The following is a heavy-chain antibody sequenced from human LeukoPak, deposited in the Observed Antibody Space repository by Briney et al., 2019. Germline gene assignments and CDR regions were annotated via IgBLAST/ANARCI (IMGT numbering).Heavy chain of an antibody. Sequence: GESLKISCKGSGYSFTSYWIGWVRQMPGKGLEWMGIIYPGDSDTRYSPSFQGQVTISADKSLSTAYLQWSSLKASDTAMYYCARHEAGKYYYGSGSSYYYYYYMDVWGKGTTVTVSS. CDR3: ARHEAGKYYYGSGSSYYYYYYMDV. CDR2: IYPGDSDT. J-gene: IGHJ6*03. D-gene: IGHD3-10*01. V-gene: IGHV5-51*01. CDR1: GYSFTSYW.